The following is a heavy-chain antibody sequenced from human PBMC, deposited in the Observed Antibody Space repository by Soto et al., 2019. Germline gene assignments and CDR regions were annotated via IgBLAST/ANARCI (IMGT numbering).Heavy chain of an antibody. V-gene: IGHV1-46*01. CDR2: INPSGGST. Sequence: QVQLVQSGAEVKKPGASVKVSCKASGYTFTSYYMHWVRQAPGQGLEWMGIINPSGGSTSYAQKFQGRVTMTRDTSTSTVYMELSSLRSEDTAVYYCARDLLDDGAVAGTVHGMDVWGQGTTVTVSS. J-gene: IGHJ6*02. CDR1: GYTFTSYY. D-gene: IGHD6-19*01. CDR3: ARDLLDDGAVAGTVHGMDV.